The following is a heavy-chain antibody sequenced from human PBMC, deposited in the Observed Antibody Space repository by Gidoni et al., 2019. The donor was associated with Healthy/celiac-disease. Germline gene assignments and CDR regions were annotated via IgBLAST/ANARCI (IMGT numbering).Heavy chain of an antibody. D-gene: IGHD5-12*01. Sequence: EVQLLESGGGLVQPGGSLRLSCAASGFPFSSYAMSWVRQAPGKGLEWVSAISGSGGSTYYADSVKGRFTISRDNSKNTLYLQMNSLRAEDTAVYYCAKDRGGYSGYDGEFDPWGQGTLVTVSS. J-gene: IGHJ5*02. CDR2: ISGSGGST. V-gene: IGHV3-23*01. CDR3: AKDRGGYSGYDGEFDP. CDR1: GFPFSSYA.